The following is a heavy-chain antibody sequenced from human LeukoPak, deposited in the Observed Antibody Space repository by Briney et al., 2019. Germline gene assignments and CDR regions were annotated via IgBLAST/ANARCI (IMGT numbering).Heavy chain of an antibody. V-gene: IGHV4-59*01. CDR1: GGSISSYS. D-gene: IGHD4-23*01. CDR3: ARDGGNSAFDY. Sequence: SETLSLTCTVSGGSISSYSWSWIRQPPGKGLEWIGYIYYSGSTNYNPSLKSRVTISVGTSKNQFSLKLSSVTAADTAVYYCARDGGNSAFDYWGQGTLVTVSS. CDR2: IYYSGST. J-gene: IGHJ4*02.